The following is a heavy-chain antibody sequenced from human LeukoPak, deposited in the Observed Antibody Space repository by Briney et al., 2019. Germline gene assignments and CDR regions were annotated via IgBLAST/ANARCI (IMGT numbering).Heavy chain of an antibody. V-gene: IGHV3-30*18. CDR2: ISYDGSNK. Sequence: GGSLILSCAASGFTFSSYGMHWVRQAPGKGLEWVAVISYDGSNKYYADSVKGRFTISRDNSKNTLYLQMNSLRAEDTAVYYCAKDQGYSYGFGAFDIWGQGTMVTVSS. J-gene: IGHJ3*02. CDR3: AKDQGYSYGFGAFDI. CDR1: GFTFSSYG. D-gene: IGHD5-18*01.